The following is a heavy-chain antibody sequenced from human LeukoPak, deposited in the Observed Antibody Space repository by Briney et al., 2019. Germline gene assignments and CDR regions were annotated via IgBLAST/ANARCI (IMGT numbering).Heavy chain of an antibody. Sequence: SETLSLTCTVSGGSISTYYWSWIRQPPGKGLEWIASIYYTGSTNYNPSLTSRVTISVDTSKNQFSLTLSSVTAADTAVYYCARHSPEYNYAMDVWGQGTTVTVSS. CDR2: IYYTGST. CDR3: ARHSPEYNYAMDV. V-gene: IGHV4-59*08. CDR1: GGSISTYY. J-gene: IGHJ6*02.